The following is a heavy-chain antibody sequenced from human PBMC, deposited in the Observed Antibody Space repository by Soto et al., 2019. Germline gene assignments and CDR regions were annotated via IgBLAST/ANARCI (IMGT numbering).Heavy chain of an antibody. J-gene: IGHJ6*02. Sequence: QVQLVQSGAEVKKPGSSVKVSCKTSGGTSNNYVIYWVRQAPGQGLEWMGGITPISGTTKYAQKFQGRVTITADESTYTAYMGLSSLRAAETAVYYWARGSRTSTCLGAFITYGMDDWGQVTTVTVSS. D-gene: IGHD1-20*01. CDR3: ARGSRTSTCLGAFITYGMDD. CDR1: GGTSNNYV. V-gene: IGHV1-69*01. CDR2: ITPISGTT.